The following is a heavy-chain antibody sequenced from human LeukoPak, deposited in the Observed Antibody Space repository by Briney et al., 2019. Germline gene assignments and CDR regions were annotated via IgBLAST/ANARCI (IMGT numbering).Heavy chain of an antibody. D-gene: IGHD3-22*01. J-gene: IGHJ4*02. CDR1: GYTFTSYG. CDR2: ISAYNGNT. V-gene: IGHV1-18*01. Sequence: ASVKVSCKASGYTFTSYGISWVRQAPGQGLERMGWISAYNGNTNYAQKLQGRVTMTTDTSTSTAYMELRSLRSDDTAVYYCARVAHYYDSSGYSYFDYWGQGTLVTVSS. CDR3: ARVAHYYDSSGYSYFDY.